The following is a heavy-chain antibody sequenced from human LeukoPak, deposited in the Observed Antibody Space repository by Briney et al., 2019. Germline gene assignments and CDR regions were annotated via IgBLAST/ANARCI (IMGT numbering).Heavy chain of an antibody. V-gene: IGHV4-59*01. J-gene: IGHJ5*02. CDR3: ARGLTYYDYVWGSYRYTDWFDP. D-gene: IGHD3-16*02. CDR1: GGSISGWY. Sequence: PSETLSLTCTVSGGSISGWYWSWIRQPPGEGLEWIGYIYGSGYTNYNPSLKSRVTMSIDTSKNHFSLKLTSVTAADTAVYYCARGLTYYDYVWGSYRYTDWFDPWGQGTLVTVSS. CDR2: IYGSGYT.